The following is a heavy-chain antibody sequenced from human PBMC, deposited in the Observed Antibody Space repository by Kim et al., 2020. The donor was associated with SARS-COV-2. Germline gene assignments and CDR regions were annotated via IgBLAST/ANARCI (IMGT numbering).Heavy chain of an antibody. CDR1: GFTFSSYW. D-gene: IGHD7-27*01. CDR2: INSDGSST. J-gene: IGHJ4*02. Sequence: GGSLRPSCAASGFTFSSYWMHWVRQAPGKGLVWVSRINSDGSSTSYADSVKGRFTISRDNAKNTLYLQMNSLRAEDTAVYYCARAERRTGNLDYWGQGTLVTVSS. CDR3: ARAERRTGNLDY. V-gene: IGHV3-74*01.